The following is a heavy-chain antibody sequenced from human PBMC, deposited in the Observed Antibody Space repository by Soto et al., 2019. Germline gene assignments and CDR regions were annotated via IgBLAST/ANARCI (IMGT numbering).Heavy chain of an antibody. V-gene: IGHV3-23*01. Sequence: PGGSLRLSCAASGFTFSSSTMNWVRQAPGKGLEWVSAIIDSGGYTYYADSVKGRFTISRDNSKNSLSLQMNSLRAEDTAVYFCARDNRGTFDYWGQGALVTVSS. CDR3: ARDNRGTFDY. CDR1: GFTFSSST. J-gene: IGHJ4*02. CDR2: IIDSGGYT. D-gene: IGHD7-27*01.